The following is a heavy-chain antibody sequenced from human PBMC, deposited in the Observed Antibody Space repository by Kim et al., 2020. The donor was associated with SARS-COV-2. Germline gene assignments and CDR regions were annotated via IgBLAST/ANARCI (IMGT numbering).Heavy chain of an antibody. CDR2: IYSGGST. Sequence: GGSLRLSCAASGFTVSSNYMSWVRQAPGKGLEWVSVIYSGGSTYYADSVKGRFTISRDNSKNTLYLQMNSLRAEDTAVYYCARDVGYCSSTSCYEARAGMDVWGQGTTVTVSS. CDR3: ARDVGYCSSTSCYEARAGMDV. D-gene: IGHD2-2*01. V-gene: IGHV3-53*01. J-gene: IGHJ6*02. CDR1: GFTVSSNY.